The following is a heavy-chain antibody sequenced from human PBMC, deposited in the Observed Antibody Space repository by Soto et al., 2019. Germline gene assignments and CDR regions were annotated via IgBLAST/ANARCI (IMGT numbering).Heavy chain of an antibody. V-gene: IGHV4-4*02. D-gene: IGHD2-21*01. Sequence: SETLSLTCAVPGASVSSTYWWSWVRQPPGKGPEWIGEINHRGSANYNPSLKSRVTISVDISKSQFSLRLTPVTAADTAVYYWARYKAACGTYYFDFWGKGALVTAS. CDR3: ARYKAACGTYYFDF. CDR2: INHRGSA. J-gene: IGHJ4*02. CDR1: GASVSSTYW.